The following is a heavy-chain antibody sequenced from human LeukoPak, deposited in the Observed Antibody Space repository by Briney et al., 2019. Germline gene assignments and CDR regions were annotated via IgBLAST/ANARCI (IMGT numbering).Heavy chain of an antibody. V-gene: IGHV3-7*01. CDR3: AELGITMIGGV. CDR2: IKEDGSEK. CDR1: GFTFRRYW. J-gene: IGHJ6*04. D-gene: IGHD3-10*02. Sequence: GGSLRLSCAASGFTFRRYWMSWVRQAPGKGLEWVANIKEDGSEKYYVDSVKGRFTISRDNAKNSLYLQMNSLRAEDTAVYYCAELGITMIGGVWGKGTTVTISS.